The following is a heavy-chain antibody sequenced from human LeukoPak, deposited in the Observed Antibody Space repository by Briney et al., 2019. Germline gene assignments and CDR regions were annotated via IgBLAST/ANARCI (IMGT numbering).Heavy chain of an antibody. Sequence: SETLSLTCTVSGGSISSSSYYWGWIRQPPGKGLEWIGSIYYSGNTYYNPSLKSRITISVDTSKNQFALKLTSVTAADTAVYYCARDQANFYPTVGWFDPWGQGTLVTVSS. CDR1: GGSISSSSYY. D-gene: IGHD2/OR15-2a*01. CDR3: ARDQANFYPTVGWFDP. CDR2: IYYSGNT. J-gene: IGHJ5*02. V-gene: IGHV4-39*06.